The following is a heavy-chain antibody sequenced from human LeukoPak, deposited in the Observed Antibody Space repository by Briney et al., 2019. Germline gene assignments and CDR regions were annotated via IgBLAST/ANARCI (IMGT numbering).Heavy chain of an antibody. J-gene: IGHJ4*02. V-gene: IGHV1-69*04. Sequence: ASVKVSCKASGGTFSSYAISWVRQAPGQGLEWMGRIIPILGIANYAQKFQGRVTITADKSTSTAYMELSGLRSEDTAVYYCARGFPGIAAAGTGDYWGQGTLVTVSS. D-gene: IGHD6-13*01. CDR2: IIPILGIA. CDR3: ARGFPGIAAAGTGDY. CDR1: GGTFSSYA.